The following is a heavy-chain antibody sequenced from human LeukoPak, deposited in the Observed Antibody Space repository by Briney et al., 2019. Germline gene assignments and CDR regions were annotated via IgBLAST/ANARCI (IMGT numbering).Heavy chain of an antibody. V-gene: IGHV3-30*02. J-gene: IGHJ4*02. CDR2: IRYDGSNK. D-gene: IGHD3-22*01. Sequence: GGSLRLSCAASGFTFSSYGMHWVRQAPGKGLEWVAFIRYDGSNKYYADSVKGRFTISRDNSKNTLYLQMNSLRAEDTAVYDCAGARSGYYDLDYWGQGTLVTVSS. CDR1: GFTFSSYG. CDR3: AGARSGYYDLDY.